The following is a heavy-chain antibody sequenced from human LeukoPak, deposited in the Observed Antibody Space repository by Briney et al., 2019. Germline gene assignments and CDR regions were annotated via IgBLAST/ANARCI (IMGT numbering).Heavy chain of an antibody. Sequence: GGSLRLSCAASGFTFSSCAMNWVRQAPGKGLEWVSGISGSGGITHYADSVRGRFTISRDNSKNTLYLQMNSLRAEDTAVYYCARGGSPIFYYYIDVWGKGTTVTISS. CDR3: ARGGSPIFYYYIDV. D-gene: IGHD2-21*01. CDR2: ISGSGGIT. CDR1: GFTFSSCA. J-gene: IGHJ6*03. V-gene: IGHV3-23*01.